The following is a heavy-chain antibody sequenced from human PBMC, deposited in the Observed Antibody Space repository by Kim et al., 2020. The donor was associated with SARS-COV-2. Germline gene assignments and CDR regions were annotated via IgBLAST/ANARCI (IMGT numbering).Heavy chain of an antibody. D-gene: IGHD3-22*01. CDR1: GGSISSSSYY. CDR3: ARLTQWLFFDY. CDR2: IYYSGST. Sequence: SETLSITCTVSGGSISSSSYYWGWIRQPPGKGLEWIGSIYYSGSTYYNPSLKSRVTISVDTSKNQFSLKLSSVTAADTAVYYCARLTQWLFFDYWGQGTLVTVSS. V-gene: IGHV4-39*01. J-gene: IGHJ4*02.